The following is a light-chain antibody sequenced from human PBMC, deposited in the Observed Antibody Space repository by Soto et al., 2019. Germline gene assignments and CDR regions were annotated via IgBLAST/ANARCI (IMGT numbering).Light chain of an antibody. CDR3: GTWDNSLSAVV. CDR1: SSNIGNNF. Sequence: QSVLTQTPSVSAAPGQKVTISCSGSSSNIGNNFVSWYQQFPGTAPKLLTYDNDKRPSGIPDRFSGSKSGTSATLGITGLQTGDEADYYCGTWDNSLSAVVFGGGTKLTVL. V-gene: IGLV1-51*01. CDR2: DND. J-gene: IGLJ2*01.